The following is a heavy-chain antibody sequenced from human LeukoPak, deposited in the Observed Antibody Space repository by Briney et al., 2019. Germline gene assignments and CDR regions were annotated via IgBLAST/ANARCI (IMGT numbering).Heavy chain of an antibody. CDR3: ARGLPKHDYGDYGGTWFDP. D-gene: IGHD4-17*01. J-gene: IGHJ5*02. CDR2: ISDTGST. Sequence: SETLSLTCTVSGASINNYYWSWIRQPPGKGLEYIGYISDTGSTDYNPSLKSRVTVSVDTSKNQFSLKLSSVTAADTALYYCARGLPKHDYGDYGGTWFDPWGQGTLVTVSS. V-gene: IGHV4-59*12. CDR1: GASINNYY.